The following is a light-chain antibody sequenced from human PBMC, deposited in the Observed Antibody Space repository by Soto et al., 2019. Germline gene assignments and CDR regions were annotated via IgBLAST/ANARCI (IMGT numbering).Light chain of an antibody. Sequence: EIVLTQSPATLSLSPGERATLSCRASQSVSRYLAWYQQNPGQAPRLLIYDASNRATGIPTRFSGSGSGTGFTLTISSLEPEDFAVYYCQQRSNWPRRTFGGGTRGELK. CDR1: QSVSRY. V-gene: IGKV3-11*01. J-gene: IGKJ4*01. CDR2: DAS. CDR3: QQRSNWPRRT.